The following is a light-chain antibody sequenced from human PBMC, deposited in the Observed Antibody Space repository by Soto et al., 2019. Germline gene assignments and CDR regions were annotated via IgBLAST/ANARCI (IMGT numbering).Light chain of an antibody. Sequence: QITHALTSLSSSVLDPVTITCRASQSISIYLTWYQQKPGQAPKLLIYAATSLQTGIPSRFSGSGSGTDFTLTISSLQPEDFATYYCQQSYSTLWTFGQGTKV. CDR1: QSISIY. CDR2: AAT. J-gene: IGKJ1*01. CDR3: QQSYSTLWT. V-gene: IGKV1-39*01.